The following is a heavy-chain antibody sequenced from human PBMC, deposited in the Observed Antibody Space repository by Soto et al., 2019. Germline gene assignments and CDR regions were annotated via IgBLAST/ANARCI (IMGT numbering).Heavy chain of an antibody. CDR1: GFTFSSYA. V-gene: IGHV3-23*01. D-gene: IGHD1-26*01. Sequence: HPGGSLRLSCAASGFTFSSYAMSWVRQAPGKGLEWVSAISGSGGSTYYADSVKGRFTISRDNSKNTLYLQMNSLRAEDTAVYYCAKVHGGSSARKPHYFDYWGQGTLVTVSS. CDR2: ISGSGGST. J-gene: IGHJ4*02. CDR3: AKVHGGSSARKPHYFDY.